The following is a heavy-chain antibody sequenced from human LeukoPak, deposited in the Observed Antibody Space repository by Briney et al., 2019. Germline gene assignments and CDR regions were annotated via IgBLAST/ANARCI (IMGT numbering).Heavy chain of an antibody. J-gene: IGHJ4*02. CDR2: ISSSSSYI. V-gene: IGHV3-21*01. D-gene: IGHD6-13*01. CDR3: ARERRGIAAFDY. Sequence: PGGSLRLSCAASGFTFSSYSMNWVRQAPGKGLEWVSSISSSSSYIYYADSVKGRFTISRDNAKNSLYLQMNSLRAEDTAVYYCARERRGIAAFDYWGQGTLVTVSS. CDR1: GFTFSSYS.